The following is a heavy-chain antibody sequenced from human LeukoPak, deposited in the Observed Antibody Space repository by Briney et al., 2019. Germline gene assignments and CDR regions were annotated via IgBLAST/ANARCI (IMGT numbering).Heavy chain of an antibody. D-gene: IGHD5-18*01. CDR1: GGSFRGYY. V-gene: IGHV4-34*01. CDR3: ARNRGGYSYGYKAYYFDY. J-gene: IGHJ4*02. Sequence: SETLSLTCAVYGGSFRGYYWSWIRQPPGKGLEWIGEINHSGSTNYNPSLKSRVTISVDTSKNQFSLKLSSVTAADTAVYCCARNRGGYSYGYKAYYFDYWGQGTLVTVSS. CDR2: INHSGST.